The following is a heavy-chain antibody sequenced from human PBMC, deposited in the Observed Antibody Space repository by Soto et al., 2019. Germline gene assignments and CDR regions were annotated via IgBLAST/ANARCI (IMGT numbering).Heavy chain of an antibody. J-gene: IGHJ1*01. V-gene: IGHV1-69*02. Sequence: SVKVSCKASGGTFSSYTISWVRQAPGQGLEWMGRIIPILGIANYAQKFQGRVTITADKSTSTAYMELSSLRSEDTAVYYCARGPDIVVVVAATSYFQHWGQGTLVTVSS. D-gene: IGHD2-15*01. CDR3: ARGPDIVVVVAATSYFQH. CDR2: IIPILGIA. CDR1: GGTFSSYT.